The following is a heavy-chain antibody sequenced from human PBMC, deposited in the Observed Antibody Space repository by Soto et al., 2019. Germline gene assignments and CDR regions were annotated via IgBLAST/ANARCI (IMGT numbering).Heavy chain of an antibody. CDR1: GGSISSSSYY. CDR2: IYYSGST. Sequence: SETLSLTCTVSGGSISSSSYYWGWIRQPPGKGLEWIGSIYYSGSTYYNPSLKSRVTISVDTSKNQFSLKLSSVTAADTAVYYCARHEAPFYDFWSGSDWGQGTLVTVSS. CDR3: ARHEAPFYDFWSGSD. J-gene: IGHJ4*02. V-gene: IGHV4-39*01. D-gene: IGHD3-3*01.